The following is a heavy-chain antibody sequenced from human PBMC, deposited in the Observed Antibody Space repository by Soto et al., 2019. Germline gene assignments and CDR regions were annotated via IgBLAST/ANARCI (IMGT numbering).Heavy chain of an antibody. J-gene: IGHJ6*02. CDR1: GGSISSGDYD. Sequence: SETLSLTCTVSGGSISSGDYDWSWIRQPPGKGLEWIGYIYYSGSTYYNPSLKSRVTISVDTSKNQFSLKLSSVTAADTAVYYCARDYPEGAIFYGMDVWGQGTTVTVSS. D-gene: IGHD3-3*01. CDR3: ARDYPEGAIFYGMDV. CDR2: IYYSGST. V-gene: IGHV4-30-4*01.